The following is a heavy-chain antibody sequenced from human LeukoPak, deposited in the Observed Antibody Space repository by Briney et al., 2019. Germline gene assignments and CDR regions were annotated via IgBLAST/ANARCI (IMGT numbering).Heavy chain of an antibody. CDR2: IYHSGST. CDR1: GGSISSSNW. CDR3: ARDSLVVDAFDI. J-gene: IGHJ3*02. Sequence: PSETLSLTCAVSGGSISSSNWWSWVRQPPGKGLEWIGEIYHSGSTNYNPSLKSRVTISVDTSKNQFSLKLSSVTAADTAVYYCARDSLVVDAFDIWGQGTMVTVSS. V-gene: IGHV4-4*02. D-gene: IGHD2-15*01.